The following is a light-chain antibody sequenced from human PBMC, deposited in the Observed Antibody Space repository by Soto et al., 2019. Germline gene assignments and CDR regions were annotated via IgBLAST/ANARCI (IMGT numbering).Light chain of an antibody. CDR3: QQYYNWPQT. V-gene: IGKV3-15*01. Sequence: EIVMTQSPATLSVSPGERATLSCRASQRYSSNLAWYQQKPGQAPRLLIYGTSTRVTGIPARFSGSGSGTEFTLTISSLQPEDFAVYYCQQYYNWPQTFGQGTKVDIK. CDR1: QRYSSN. CDR2: GTS. J-gene: IGKJ1*01.